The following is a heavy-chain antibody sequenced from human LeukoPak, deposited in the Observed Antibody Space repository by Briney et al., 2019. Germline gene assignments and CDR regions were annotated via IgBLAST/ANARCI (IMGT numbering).Heavy chain of an antibody. D-gene: IGHD6-19*01. CDR3: ARGPAGYSSGWSKFDY. CDR1: GYTFTSYY. CDR2: IIPILGIA. J-gene: IGHJ4*02. Sequence: GASVKVSCKASGYTFTSYYMHWVRQAPGQGLEWMGRIIPILGIANYAQKFQGRVTITADKSTSTAYMELSSLRSEDTAVYYCARGPAGYSSGWSKFDYWGQGTLVTVSS. V-gene: IGHV1-69*04.